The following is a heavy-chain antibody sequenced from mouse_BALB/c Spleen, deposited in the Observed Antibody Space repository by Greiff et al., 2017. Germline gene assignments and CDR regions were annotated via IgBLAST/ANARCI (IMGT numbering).Heavy chain of an antibody. D-gene: IGHD2-3*01. CDR3: AREEVYDGYY. Sequence: EVMLVESGGDLVKPGGSLKLSCAASGFTFSSYGMSWVRQTPDKRLEWVATISSGGSYTYYPDSVKGRFTISRDNAKNTLYLQMSSPKSEDTAMYYCAREEVYDGYYWGQGTTLTVSS. CDR1: GFTFSSYG. V-gene: IGHV5-6*01. CDR2: ISSGGSYT. J-gene: IGHJ2*01.